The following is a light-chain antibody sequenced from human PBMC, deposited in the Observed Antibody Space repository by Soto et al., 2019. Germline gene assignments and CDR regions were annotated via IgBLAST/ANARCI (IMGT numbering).Light chain of an antibody. CDR3: QQYNSYPRT. V-gene: IGKV1-5*01. CDR1: QSISSW. Sequence: DIQMTQSPSSLSASVGDRVTITCRASQSISSWLACNQHKPGQPPTLLIYDAAGLESGVTARFSGSGSGTEFTLTISSLQPIDFATFDCQQYNSYPRTLGQGTKVDI. J-gene: IGKJ1*01. CDR2: DAA.